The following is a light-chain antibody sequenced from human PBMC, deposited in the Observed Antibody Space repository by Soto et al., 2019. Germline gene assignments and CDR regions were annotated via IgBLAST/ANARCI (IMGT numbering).Light chain of an antibody. CDR1: QSVTSNY. CDR3: QQYGRSPLT. V-gene: IGKV3-20*01. Sequence: EIVLTQSPGTLSLSPGERAILSCRASQSVTSNYLAWYQQKPGQAPRLFIFGASSRATGIPDRFSGSGSGTDFTLTIDRLEPEDSAIYYCQQYGRSPLTFGGGTKVELK. J-gene: IGKJ4*01. CDR2: GAS.